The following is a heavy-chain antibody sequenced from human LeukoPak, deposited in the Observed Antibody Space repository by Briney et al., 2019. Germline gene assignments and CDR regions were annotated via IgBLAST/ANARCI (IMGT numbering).Heavy chain of an antibody. CDR3: AKDRGSGYNWNDVLDY. V-gene: IGHV3-30*18. Sequence: GGSLRLSCAASGFTFSSYSMNWVRQAPGKGLEWVAVISYDVSDKYYVDSVKGRFTISRDTSKNTLYLQMNSLRAEDTAVYYCAKDRGSGYNWNDVLDYWGQGTLVTVSS. CDR1: GFTFSSYS. D-gene: IGHD1-20*01. J-gene: IGHJ4*02. CDR2: ISYDVSDK.